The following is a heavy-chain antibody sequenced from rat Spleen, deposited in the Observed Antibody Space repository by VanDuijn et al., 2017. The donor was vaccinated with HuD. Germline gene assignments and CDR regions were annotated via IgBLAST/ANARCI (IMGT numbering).Heavy chain of an antibody. D-gene: IGHD1-4*01. CDR3: ARSGLQGYNSYYFDY. CDR1: GFTFNNYW. V-gene: IGHV2-47*01. Sequence: VQLVESGGGLVQPGRSLKLSCVASGFTFNNYWMTWIRQAPGKGLEWMGLIWGNGGTDYNSPIKSRLHISRDTSKSQVYLKMNSLQAEDTAMYFCARSGLQGYNSYYFDYWGQGVMVTVSS. CDR2: IWGNGGT. J-gene: IGHJ2*01.